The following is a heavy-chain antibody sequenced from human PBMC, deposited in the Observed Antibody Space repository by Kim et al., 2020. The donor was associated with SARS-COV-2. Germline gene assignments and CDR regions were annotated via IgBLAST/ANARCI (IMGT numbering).Heavy chain of an antibody. CDR2: IYPGDSET. V-gene: IGHV5-51*01. Sequence: GESLKISCQGSAYNFGTYWIAWVRHIPGKGLEWMAIIYPGDSETRYSPSFQGQVTVSADRSITTAYLQWSSLKASDTAIYYCASVYGPRSYYISHFDSWGQGTLVTVSS. CDR1: AYNFGTYW. D-gene: IGHD3-10*01. CDR3: ASVYGPRSYYISHFDS. J-gene: IGHJ4*01.